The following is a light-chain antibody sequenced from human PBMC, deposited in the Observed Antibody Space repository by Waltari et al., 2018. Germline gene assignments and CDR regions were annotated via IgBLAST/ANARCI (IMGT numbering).Light chain of an antibody. V-gene: IGKV3-15*01. Sequence: EIVMTQSPATLSVSPGERATLSCRASQSVSSNLAWYQQKPCQAPRLLIYGASTRATGIPARFSGSGCGTEFTLTISSLQSEDFAVYYCQQYNNWPPMYTFGQGTKLEIK. CDR2: GAS. CDR1: QSVSSN. J-gene: IGKJ2*01. CDR3: QQYNNWPPMYT.